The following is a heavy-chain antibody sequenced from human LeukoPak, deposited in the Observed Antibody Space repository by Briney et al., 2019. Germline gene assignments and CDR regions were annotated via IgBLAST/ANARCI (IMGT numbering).Heavy chain of an antibody. D-gene: IGHD6-19*01. V-gene: IGHV4-59*01. CDR3: ARGYGPSSSGWDS. J-gene: IGHJ4*02. CDR2: IHYSGNT. Sequence: SETLTLTCSVSGGSMRSYYWSWIRRPPGKGLEWIGYIHYSGNTNYNPSLKSRVSISLDMSKNHFSLALNSVTAADTALYYCARGYGPSSSGWDSWGQGTLVTVSS. CDR1: GGSMRSYY.